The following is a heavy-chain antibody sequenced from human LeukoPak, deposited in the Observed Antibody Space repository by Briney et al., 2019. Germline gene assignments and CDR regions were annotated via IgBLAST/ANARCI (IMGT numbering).Heavy chain of an antibody. D-gene: IGHD3-22*01. CDR1: RYSFTSYW. CDR3: ARLESSGYYVY. V-gene: IGHV5-10-1*01. CDR2: IDPRDSYT. Sequence: GESLKISCKGSRYSFTSYWISWVRQMPGKGLEWIGRIDPRDSYTKYSPSFQGHVSISADKSISTAYLQWSSLKASDTATYYCARLESSGYYVYWGQGTLVTVSS. J-gene: IGHJ4*02.